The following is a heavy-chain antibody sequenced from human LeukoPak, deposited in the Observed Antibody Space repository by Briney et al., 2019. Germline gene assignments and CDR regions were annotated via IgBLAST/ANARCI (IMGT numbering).Heavy chain of an antibody. D-gene: IGHD3-22*01. V-gene: IGHV4-34*01. J-gene: IGHJ4*02. CDR2: INHSGST. CDR3: ARARGYYDSSGYYYMAHYFDY. Sequence: SETLSLTCAVYGGSFSGYYWSWIRQPPGKGLEWIGEINHSGSTNYNPSLKSRVTISVGTSKNQFSLKLSSVTAADTAVYYCARARGYYDSSGYYYMAHYFDYWGQGTLVTVSS. CDR1: GGSFSGYY.